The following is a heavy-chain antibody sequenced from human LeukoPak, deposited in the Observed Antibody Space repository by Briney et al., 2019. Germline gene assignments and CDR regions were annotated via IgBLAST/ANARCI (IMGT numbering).Heavy chain of an antibody. Sequence: SETLSLTCTVSGDSISSYYWSWIRQPPGKGLEWIGYMYYSGSTNYSPSLESRVTMSVDTSKNQFSLKVNSVTAADTAVYYCARVTRMIRGTHYTDYWGQGILVTVSS. CDR3: ARVTRMIRGTHYTDY. CDR2: MYYSGST. CDR1: GDSISSYY. D-gene: IGHD3-10*01. V-gene: IGHV4-59*01. J-gene: IGHJ4*02.